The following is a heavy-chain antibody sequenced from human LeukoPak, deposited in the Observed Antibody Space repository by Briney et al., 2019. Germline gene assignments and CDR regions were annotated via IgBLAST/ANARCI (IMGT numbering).Heavy chain of an antibody. D-gene: IGHD3-3*01. CDR1: GYTFTTYP. CDR3: ARDGVVPLDY. V-gene: IGHV1-69*13. J-gene: IGHJ4*02. CDR2: IIPIFGTA. Sequence: ASVKVSCKASGYTFTTYPINWVRQAPGQGLEWMGGIIPIFGTANYAQKFQGRVTITADESTSTAYMELSSLRSEDTAVYYCARDGVVPLDYWGQGTLVTVSS.